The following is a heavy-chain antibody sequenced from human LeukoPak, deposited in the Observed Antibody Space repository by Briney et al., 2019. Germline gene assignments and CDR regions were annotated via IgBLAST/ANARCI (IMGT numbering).Heavy chain of an antibody. D-gene: IGHD3-3*01. CDR3: ARDPVYDFWSRYNMGWDY. V-gene: IGHV1-18*01. CDR1: GYTFTSYG. Sequence: GASVKVSCKASGYTFTSYGISWVRQAPGQGLEWMGWISAYNGNTNYAQKLQGRVTMTTDTSTSTAYMELRSLRSDDTAVYYCARDPVYDFWSRYNMGWDYWGQGTLVTVSS. CDR2: ISAYNGNT. J-gene: IGHJ4*02.